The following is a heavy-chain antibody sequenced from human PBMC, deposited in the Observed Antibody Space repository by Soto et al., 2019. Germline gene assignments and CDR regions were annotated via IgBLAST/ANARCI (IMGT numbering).Heavy chain of an antibody. D-gene: IGHD3-10*01. CDR2: INPNSGGT. CDR1: GYTFTGYY. V-gene: IGHV1-2*04. J-gene: IGHJ6*04. CDR3: ARTPPGTPPSSGMDA. Sequence: ASVKVSCKASGYTFTGYYMHWVRQAPGQGLEWMGWINPNSGGTNYAQKFQGWVTMTRDTSISTAYMELSRLRSDDTAVYYCARTPPGTPPSSGMDAWGKGPPLTVPS.